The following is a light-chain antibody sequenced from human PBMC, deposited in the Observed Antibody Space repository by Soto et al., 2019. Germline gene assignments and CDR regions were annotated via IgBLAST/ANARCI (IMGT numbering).Light chain of an antibody. CDR3: QQYGSSPPIT. V-gene: IGKV3-20*01. Sequence: EVVLTQSPATLSLSPGERATLSCGASQSVNRYLAWYQQKPGQAPRLLIYGASSRATGIPDRFSGSGSGTDFTLTISRLEPEDFAVYYCQQYGSSPPITFGQGTRLEIK. CDR2: GAS. J-gene: IGKJ5*01. CDR1: QSVNRY.